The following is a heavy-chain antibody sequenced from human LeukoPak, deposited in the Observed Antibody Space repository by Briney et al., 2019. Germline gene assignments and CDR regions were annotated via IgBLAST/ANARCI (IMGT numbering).Heavy chain of an antibody. CDR3: ASARGYSLNLDY. CDR2: IIPIFGTA. V-gene: IGHV1-69*13. CDR1: GGTFSSYA. D-gene: IGHD5-18*01. J-gene: IGHJ4*02. Sequence: SVKVSCKASGGTFSSYAISWVRQAPGQGLEWMGGIIPIFGTANYAQKFQGRVTITADESTSTAYMELSSLRSEDTAVYYCASARGYSLNLDYWGQGTLVTVSS.